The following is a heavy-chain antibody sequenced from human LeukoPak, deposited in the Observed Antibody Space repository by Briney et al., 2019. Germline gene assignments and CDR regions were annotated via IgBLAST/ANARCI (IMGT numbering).Heavy chain of an antibody. CDR1: GYSIRSGYS. Sequence: PSETLSPTCSVSGYSIRSGYSWGWIRQPPGKGLEWIGSISHSGNTYYNPSLKSRVTISLDTSKSQFSLKLNSVTAADTAVYFCARSMISMLKVNWFDPWGQGTLVTVSS. CDR3: ARSMISMLKVNWFDP. J-gene: IGHJ5*02. D-gene: IGHD3-16*01. V-gene: IGHV4-38-2*01. CDR2: ISHSGNT.